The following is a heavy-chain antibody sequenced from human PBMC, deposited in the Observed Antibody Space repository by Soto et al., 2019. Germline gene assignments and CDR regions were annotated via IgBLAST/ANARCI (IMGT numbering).Heavy chain of an antibody. CDR2: ISAYNGNT. Sequence: QVQLVQSGAEVKKPGASVKVSCKASGYTFTSYGISWVRQAPGQGLEWMGWISAYNGNTNYAQKLQGRVTMTTDTSTSTANMELRSLRSDDTAVYYCARDNEKEQQLVPPDYWGQGTLVTVSS. CDR1: GYTFTSYG. D-gene: IGHD6-13*01. J-gene: IGHJ4*02. CDR3: ARDNEKEQQLVPPDY. V-gene: IGHV1-18*01.